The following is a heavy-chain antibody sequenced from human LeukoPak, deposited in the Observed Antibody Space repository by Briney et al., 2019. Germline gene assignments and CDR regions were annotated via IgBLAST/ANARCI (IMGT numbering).Heavy chain of an antibody. D-gene: IGHD6-13*01. Sequence: GESLKISCKGSGYSFTSYWIGWVRQMPGKGLEWMGIIYPGGSDTRYSPSFQGQVTISADKSISTAYLQWSSLKASDTAMYYCARQPRFRTLYSSSHPAVFDIWGQGTMVTVSS. CDR2: IYPGGSDT. CDR3: ARQPRFRTLYSSSHPAVFDI. J-gene: IGHJ3*02. V-gene: IGHV5-51*01. CDR1: GYSFTSYW.